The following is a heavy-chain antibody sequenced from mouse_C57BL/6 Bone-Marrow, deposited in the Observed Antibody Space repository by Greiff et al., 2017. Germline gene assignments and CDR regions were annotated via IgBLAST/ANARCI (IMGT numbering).Heavy chain of an antibody. Sequence: VQLQQPGAELVKPGASVTLSCKASGYTFTSYWMHWVKQRPGQGLEWIGMIHPNSGSTNYNEKFKSKATLTVDKSSSTAYMQLSSLTSEDSAVYYCARAPFYYGNAAWFAYWGQGTLVTVSA. CDR2: IHPNSGST. CDR3: ARAPFYYGNAAWFAY. J-gene: IGHJ3*01. V-gene: IGHV1-64*01. CDR1: GYTFTSYW. D-gene: IGHD2-1*01.